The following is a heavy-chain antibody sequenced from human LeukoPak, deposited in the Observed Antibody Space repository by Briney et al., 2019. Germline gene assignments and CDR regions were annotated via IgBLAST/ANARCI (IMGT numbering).Heavy chain of an antibody. CDR2: ISAYNGNT. Sequence: ASVKVSCKASGYTFTSYGISWVRQAPGQGLEWMGWISAYNGNTNYAQKLQGRVTMTTDTSTSTAYMELRSLRSDDTAVYYCARDAPYYDFWSGYYRRRDYFDYWGQGTLVTVS. J-gene: IGHJ4*02. D-gene: IGHD3-3*01. CDR3: ARDAPYYDFWSGYYRRRDYFDY. V-gene: IGHV1-18*01. CDR1: GYTFTSYG.